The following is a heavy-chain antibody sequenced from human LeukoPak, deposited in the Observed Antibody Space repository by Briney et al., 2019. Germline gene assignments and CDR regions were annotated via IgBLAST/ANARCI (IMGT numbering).Heavy chain of an antibody. CDR2: ISGSGGTA. J-gene: IGHJ4*02. Sequence: GGSLRLSCAASGFTFSIYAMSWVRQAPGKGLEWVSAISGSGGTAYYADSVKGRFTISRDNSKNTLYLQMNSLRAEDTAVYYCAKGYCSSTSCYCDYWGQGTLVTVSS. D-gene: IGHD2-2*01. V-gene: IGHV3-23*01. CDR1: GFTFSIYA. CDR3: AKGYCSSTSCYCDY.